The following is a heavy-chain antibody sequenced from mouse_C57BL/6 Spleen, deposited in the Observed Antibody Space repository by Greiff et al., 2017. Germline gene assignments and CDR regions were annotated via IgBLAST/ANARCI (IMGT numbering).Heavy chain of an antibody. CDR1: GYTFTSYW. CDR3: ARSETTVVATPWYFDY. CDR2: IDPSDSYT. V-gene: IGHV1-69*01. D-gene: IGHD1-1*01. Sequence: QVQLQQPGAELVMPGASVKLSCKASGYTFTSYWMPWVKQRPGQGLEWIGEIDPSDSYTNYNQKFKGEFTLTVDKSSRTAYMQLSSLTSEYSAVYYCARSETTVVATPWYFDYWGQGTTLTVSS. J-gene: IGHJ2*01.